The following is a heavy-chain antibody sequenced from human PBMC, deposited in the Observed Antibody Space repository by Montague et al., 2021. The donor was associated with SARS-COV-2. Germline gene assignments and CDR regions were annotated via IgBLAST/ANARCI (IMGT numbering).Heavy chain of an antibody. V-gene: IGHV3-7*03. D-gene: IGHD3-10*01. Sequence: SLRLSCAASGFTFSSYWMSWVRQAPGKGLEWVANIKQDGSEKYYVDSVKVRFTISRDNAKNSLYLQMNSLRAEDTAVYYCARGGLYYYGSGSYWLPEHYYYYGMDVWGQGTTVTVSS. CDR3: ARGGLYYYGSGSYWLPEHYYYYGMDV. CDR2: IKQDGSEK. CDR1: GFTFSSYW. J-gene: IGHJ6*02.